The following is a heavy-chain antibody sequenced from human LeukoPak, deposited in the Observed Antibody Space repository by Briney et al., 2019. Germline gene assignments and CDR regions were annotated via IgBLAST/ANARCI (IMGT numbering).Heavy chain of an antibody. CDR3: ARVRGEGSSWYPGYYYGMDV. CDR2: INSDGSST. V-gene: IGHV3-74*01. D-gene: IGHD6-13*01. CDR1: GFTFSSYW. J-gene: IGHJ6*02. Sequence: QTGGSLRLSCAASGFTFSSYWMHWVRQAPGKGLVWVSRINSDGSSTSYADSVKGRFTISRDNAKNTLYLQMNSLRAEDTAVYYCARVRGEGSSWYPGYYYGMDVWGQGTLVTVSS.